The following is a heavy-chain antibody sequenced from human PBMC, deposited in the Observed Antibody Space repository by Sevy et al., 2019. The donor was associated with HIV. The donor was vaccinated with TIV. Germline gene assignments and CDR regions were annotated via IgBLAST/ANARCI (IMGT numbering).Heavy chain of an antibody. Sequence: GALRLSCTASGFTFGDYCMSWVRQAPGKGLEWVAFLKSDVYGGTVDHAATVRGRFVISRDDSKTIAYLQMNDLKTEDTGVYYCTRWKAAQSIFDYWGQGALVTVSS. CDR1: GFTFGDYC. V-gene: IGHV3-49*04. CDR3: TRWKAAQSIFDY. D-gene: IGHD6-13*01. J-gene: IGHJ4*02. CDR2: LKSDVYGGTV.